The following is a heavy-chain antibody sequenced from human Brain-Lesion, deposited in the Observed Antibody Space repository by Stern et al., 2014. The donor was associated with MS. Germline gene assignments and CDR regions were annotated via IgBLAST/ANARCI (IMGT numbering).Heavy chain of an antibody. CDR3: ARDYGDLKFDL. D-gene: IGHD4-17*01. Sequence: VQLVESGPGLVKPSQTLSLTCTVSGGPISSHSYYWSWIRQPAGKGLEWIGRIYASGNTNYNPSLKSRVSISVDTSQNQLSLRLISVTASDTAVYYCARDYGDLKFDLWGQGTLVTVSS. J-gene: IGHJ4*02. CDR2: IYASGNT. CDR1: GGPISSHSYY. V-gene: IGHV4-61*02.